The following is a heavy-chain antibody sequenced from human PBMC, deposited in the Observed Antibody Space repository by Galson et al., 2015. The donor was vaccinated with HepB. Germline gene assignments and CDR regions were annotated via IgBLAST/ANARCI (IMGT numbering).Heavy chain of an antibody. D-gene: IGHD3-22*01. J-gene: IGHJ5*02. CDR1: GYTFTSYG. Sequence: SVKVSCKASGYTFTSYGISWVRQAPGQGLKWMGWISAYNGNTNYAQKLQGRVTMTTDTSTSTAYMELRSLRSDDTAVYYCARNYYDSSGYYGWFDPWGQGTLVTVSS. CDR3: ARNYYDSSGYYGWFDP. V-gene: IGHV1-18*01. CDR2: ISAYNGNT.